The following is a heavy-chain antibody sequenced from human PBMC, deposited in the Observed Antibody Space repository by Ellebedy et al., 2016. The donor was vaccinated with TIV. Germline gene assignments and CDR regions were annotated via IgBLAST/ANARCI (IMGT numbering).Heavy chain of an antibody. CDR3: ARMDVVPAAIRDAMNV. D-gene: IGHD2-2*02. V-gene: IGHV4-59*01. J-gene: IGHJ6*02. CDR2: ISYSGST. Sequence: MPSETLSLTCNFSGGPINSYYWNWIRQPPGRGLVWIGYISYSGSTNYKPSLKSRVTISVDTSKNQFSLKLSSVTAADTAVYYCARMDVVPAAIRDAMNVWGQGTTVTVS. CDR1: GGPINSYY.